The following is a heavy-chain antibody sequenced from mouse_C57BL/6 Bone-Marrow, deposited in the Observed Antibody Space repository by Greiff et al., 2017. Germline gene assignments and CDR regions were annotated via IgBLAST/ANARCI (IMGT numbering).Heavy chain of an antibody. J-gene: IGHJ3*01. CDR2: ISYDGSN. CDR3: ARGTLRPWFAY. CDR1: GYSITSGYY. V-gene: IGHV3-6*01. D-gene: IGHD3-3*01. Sequence: ESGPGLVKPSQSLSLTCSVTGYSITSGYYWNWIRQFPGNKLEWMGYISYDGSNNYNPSLKNRISITRDTSKNQFFLKLNSVTTEDTATYYCARGTLRPWFAYWGQGTLVTVSA.